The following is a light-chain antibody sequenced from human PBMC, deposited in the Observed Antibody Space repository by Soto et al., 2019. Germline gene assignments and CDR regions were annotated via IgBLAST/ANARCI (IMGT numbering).Light chain of an antibody. CDR3: QQYKNWPYT. Sequence: EIVMTQSPATLSVSPGERATLSCRASQSVSSNLAWYQQKPGQAPRLLIYGAFSRATDIPARFSGRGSGTEFTLAISSLQSEDFAVYYCQQYKNWPYTFGQGTELQIK. J-gene: IGKJ2*01. CDR1: QSVSSN. V-gene: IGKV3-15*01. CDR2: GAF.